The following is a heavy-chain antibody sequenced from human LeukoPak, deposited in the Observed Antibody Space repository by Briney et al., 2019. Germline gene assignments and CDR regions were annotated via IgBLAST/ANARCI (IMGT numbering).Heavy chain of an antibody. Sequence: GGSLRLSCAASGFTFSSYAMSWVRQAPGKGLEWVSVISGSGGHTNYADSVKGLFTISRDNSKSTLYLQMNSLTAEDTAIYYCAKDQVGYLVRAFDIWGQGTLVTVSS. CDR1: GFTFSSYA. D-gene: IGHD6-13*01. V-gene: IGHV3-23*01. CDR3: AKDQVGYLVRAFDI. J-gene: IGHJ3*02. CDR2: ISGSGGHT.